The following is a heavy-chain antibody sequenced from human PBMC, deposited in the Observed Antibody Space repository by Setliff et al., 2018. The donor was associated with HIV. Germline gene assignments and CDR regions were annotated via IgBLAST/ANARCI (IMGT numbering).Heavy chain of an antibody. CDR2: ISAYNGNT. CDR1: GYTFSTYG. V-gene: IGHV1-18*01. D-gene: IGHD2-2*01. J-gene: IGHJ3*02. CDR3: ARDRGVYCISSSSYSPVDAFDI. Sequence: ASVKVSCKASGYTFSTYGISWVRQAPGQGLEWMGWISAYNGNTNYAQKLQGRVTVTTDTSTSTAYMELRSLRSDDTAVYYCARDRGVYCISSSSYSPVDAFDIWGQGTMVTVSS.